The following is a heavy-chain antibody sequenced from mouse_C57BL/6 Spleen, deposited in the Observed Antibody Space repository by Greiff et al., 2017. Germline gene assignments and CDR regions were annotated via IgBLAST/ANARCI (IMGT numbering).Heavy chain of an antibody. D-gene: IGHD2-3*01. CDR3: ARWNGYYEGYYAMDY. J-gene: IGHJ4*01. Sequence: QVQLKQPGTELVKPGASVKLSCKASGYTFTSYWMHWVKQRPGQGLEWIGNINPSNGGTNYNEKFKSKATLTVDKSSSTAYMQLSSLTSEDSAVYYCARWNGYYEGYYAMDYWGQGTSVTVSS. CDR2: INPSNGGT. CDR1: GYTFTSYW. V-gene: IGHV1-53*01.